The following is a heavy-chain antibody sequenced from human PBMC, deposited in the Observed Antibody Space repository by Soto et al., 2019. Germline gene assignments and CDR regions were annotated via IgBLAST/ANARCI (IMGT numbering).Heavy chain of an antibody. J-gene: IGHJ6*02. V-gene: IGHV3-20*04. CDR2: INWNGGST. Sequence: PGGSLRLSCAASGFTFDDYGMSWVRQAPGKGLEWVSGINWNGGSTGYADSVKGRFTISRDISKNTLYLQMSSLRADDTALYYCAKSKGASPEDFSSWGMEFGGQGTRFT. CDR1: GFTFDDYG. CDR3: AKSKGASPEDFSSWGMEF. D-gene: IGHD2-15*01.